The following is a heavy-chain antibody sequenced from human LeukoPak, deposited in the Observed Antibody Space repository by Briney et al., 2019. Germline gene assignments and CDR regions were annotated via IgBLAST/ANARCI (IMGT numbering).Heavy chain of an antibody. CDR3: VRTRCDGDLDY. CDR1: GGSIINYV. V-gene: IGHV4-59*12. J-gene: IGHJ4*02. D-gene: IGHD3-16*01. Sequence: SETLSLTCTGSGGSIINYVWSWVRQPPGKGLEWIAYIYDIGPARYNPSLKSRITISVERSKNQFSLSLSSVTAADTAVYFCVRTRCDGDLDYWGQGTLVTVSS. CDR2: IYDIGPA.